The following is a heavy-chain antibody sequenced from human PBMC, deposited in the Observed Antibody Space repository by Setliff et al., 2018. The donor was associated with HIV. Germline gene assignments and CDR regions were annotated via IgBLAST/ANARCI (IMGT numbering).Heavy chain of an antibody. J-gene: IGHJ4*02. V-gene: IGHV3-23*01. D-gene: IGHD1-26*01. CDR2: ISGSGGST. CDR1: GFTFSSYA. CDR3: AKGEATLNTPLDY. Sequence: GGSLRLSCAASGFTFSSYAMSWVRQAPGKGLEWVSAISGSGGSTYYADSVKGRFTISRDSAKNSLYLQMNSLRSEDTAIYYCAKGEATLNTPLDYWGQGTPVTVSS.